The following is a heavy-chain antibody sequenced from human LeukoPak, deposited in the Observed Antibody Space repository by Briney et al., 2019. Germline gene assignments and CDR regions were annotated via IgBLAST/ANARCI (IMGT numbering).Heavy chain of an antibody. CDR2: INWNGDNT. Sequence: SGGSLRLSCAASGFTFDDYDMNWVRQAPGKGLEWVSGINWNGDNTGYADSVKGRFTISRDNAKSSLYLQMNSLRAEDTALYHCARSLSSSGWTADSWGLGTLVTVSS. J-gene: IGHJ4*02. D-gene: IGHD6-19*01. CDR1: GFTFDDYD. CDR3: ARSLSSSGWTADS. V-gene: IGHV3-20*01.